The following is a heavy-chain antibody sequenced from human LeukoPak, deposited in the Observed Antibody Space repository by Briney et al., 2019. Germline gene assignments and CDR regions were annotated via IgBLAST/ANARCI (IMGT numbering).Heavy chain of an antibody. J-gene: IGHJ4*02. CDR1: GFTFSSYS. V-gene: IGHV3-21*01. CDR2: ISSSSSYI. Sequence: GGSLRLSCAASGFTFSSYSMNWVRQAPGKGLEWVSSISSSSSYIYYAGSVKGRFTISRDNAKNSLYLQMNSLRAEDTAVYYCARGGYSGSEDYWGQGTLVTVSS. CDR3: ARGGYSGSEDY. D-gene: IGHD5-12*01.